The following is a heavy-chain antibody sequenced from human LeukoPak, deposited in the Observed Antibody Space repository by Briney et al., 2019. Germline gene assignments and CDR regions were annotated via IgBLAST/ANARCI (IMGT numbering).Heavy chain of an antibody. CDR1: GGSVSSGSYY. D-gene: IGHD6-13*01. J-gene: IGHJ6*02. V-gene: IGHV4-61*01. Sequence: SETLSLTCTVSGGSVSSGSYYWSWIRQPPGKGLEWIGYIYYSGSTNYNPSLKSRVTISVDTSKNQFSLKLSSVTAADTAVCYCARDRWQQLFLEGYGMDVWGQGTTVTVSS. CDR3: ARDRWQQLFLEGYGMDV. CDR2: IYYSGST.